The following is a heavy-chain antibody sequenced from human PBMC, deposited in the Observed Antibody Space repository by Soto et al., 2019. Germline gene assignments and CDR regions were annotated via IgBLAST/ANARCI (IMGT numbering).Heavy chain of an antibody. D-gene: IGHD1-1*01. CDR1: GFTFSAYW. V-gene: IGHV3-74*01. J-gene: IGHJ1*01. CDR2: ISDDGSTA. Sequence: PGGSLRLSCAVSGFTFSAYWMHWVRQVPGKGLTWVSRISDDGSTATYADSVKGRFVISRDNAKNSLYLEMNTLRVDDSGLYYCARGPRVSSTATGSHCGRDTLLPISS. CDR3: ARGPRVSSTATGSH.